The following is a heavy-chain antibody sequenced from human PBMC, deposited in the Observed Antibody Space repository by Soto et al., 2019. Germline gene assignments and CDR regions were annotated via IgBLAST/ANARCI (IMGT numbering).Heavy chain of an antibody. CDR3: ARSIAVPSGHIDH. CDR2: VNYTGST. CDR1: GGSMSGYS. D-gene: IGHD6-6*01. V-gene: IGHV4-59*01. Sequence: QVQLQESGPGLVKPSETLSLTCRVSGGSMSGYSWSWVRLAPGKGLEWIGYVNYTGSTNYNPSLQSRVSISVDTSNKHFSLSLSLVTAADTAVYFCARSIAVPSGHIDHWGQGIRVTISS. J-gene: IGHJ4*02.